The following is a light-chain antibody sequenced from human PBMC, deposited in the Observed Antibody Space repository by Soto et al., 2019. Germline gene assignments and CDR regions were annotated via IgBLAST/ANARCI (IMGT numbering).Light chain of an antibody. CDR3: QQYGSSPTT. CDR1: QSVFNNH. CDR2: GAS. Sequence: EIVLTQSPGTPSLSPGGRATLSCSASQSVFNNHIGWYQQKPGQAPRRLIFGASFRATGIPDRFSGSGSGTDFTLTISRLEPEDFAVYYCQQYGSSPTTFGQGTKVDIK. J-gene: IGKJ1*01. V-gene: IGKV3-20*01.